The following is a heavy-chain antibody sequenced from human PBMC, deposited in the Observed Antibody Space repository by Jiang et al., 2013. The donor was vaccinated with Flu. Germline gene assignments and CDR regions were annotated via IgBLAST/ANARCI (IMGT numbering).Heavy chain of an antibody. CDR2: ISSNGGST. D-gene: IGHD4-23*01. Sequence: VQLVESGGGLVQPGGSLRLSCAASGFTFSSYAMHWVRQAPGKGLEYVSAISSNGGSTYYANSVKGRFTISRDNSKNTLYLQMGSLRAEDMAVYYCALGDYGGNSVVDYWGQGTLVTVSS. CDR1: GFTFSSYA. CDR3: ALGDYGGNSVVDY. J-gene: IGHJ4*02. V-gene: IGHV3-64*01.